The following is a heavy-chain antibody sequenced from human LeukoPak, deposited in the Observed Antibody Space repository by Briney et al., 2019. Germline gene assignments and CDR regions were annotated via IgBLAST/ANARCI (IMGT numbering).Heavy chain of an antibody. Sequence: KPSETLSLTCSVSGGSISSSTYHWGWIRQPPGKGLEWIGSMSYSGSTYHNPSLKSRVTISADTSKNHFSLKVSSVAAADTAVYYCARQHATVWLPDNWGQGTLVTVSS. V-gene: IGHV4-39*01. CDR1: GGSISSSTYH. CDR3: ARQHATVWLPDN. J-gene: IGHJ4*02. D-gene: IGHD5-24*01. CDR2: MSYSGST.